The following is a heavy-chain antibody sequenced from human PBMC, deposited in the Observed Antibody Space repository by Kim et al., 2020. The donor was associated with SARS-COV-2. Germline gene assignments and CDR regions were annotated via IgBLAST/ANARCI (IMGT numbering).Heavy chain of an antibody. CDR1: GFTFSSYA. V-gene: IGHV3-23*01. J-gene: IGHJ6*03. D-gene: IGHD1-1*01. Sequence: GGSLRLSCAASGFTFSSYAMNWVRQAPGKGLEWVSIISSNGAATYYADSLKGRFTISRDNSKNTLYLQMNSLSAEDSAVYYCAKGWKGASTANFHYYMDVWGKGTTVTVSS. CDR3: AKGWKGASTANFHYYMDV. CDR2: ISSNGAAT.